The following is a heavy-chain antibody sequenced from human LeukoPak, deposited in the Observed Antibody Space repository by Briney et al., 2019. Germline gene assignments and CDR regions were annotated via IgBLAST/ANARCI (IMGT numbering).Heavy chain of an antibody. V-gene: IGHV3-74*01. CDR1: GFTFSSHW. CDR3: ARYDDFSPMDV. J-gene: IGHJ6*02. Sequence: GGSLRLSCAASGFTFSSHWMHWVRQAPGKGLMWVSRISTDGSSTKYAESVKGRFATSRDNAKNTLHLQMNSLRAEDTAVYYCARYDDFSPMDVWGQGTTVTVSS. CDR2: ISTDGSST. D-gene: IGHD3-3*01.